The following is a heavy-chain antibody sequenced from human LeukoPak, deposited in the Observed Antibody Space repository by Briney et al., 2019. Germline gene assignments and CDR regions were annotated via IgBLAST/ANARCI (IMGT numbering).Heavy chain of an antibody. CDR3: ARSLLLWFGESRQADYYYGMDV. CDR1: GFTFSSYA. Sequence: GGSLRLSCAASGFTFSSYAMSWVRQAPGKGLEWVSAIIGSGGSTYYADSVKGRFTISRDNSKNTLYLQMNSLRAEDTAVYYCARSLLLWFGESRQADYYYGMDVWGQGTTVTVSS. V-gene: IGHV3-23*01. D-gene: IGHD3-10*01. J-gene: IGHJ6*02. CDR2: IIGSGGST.